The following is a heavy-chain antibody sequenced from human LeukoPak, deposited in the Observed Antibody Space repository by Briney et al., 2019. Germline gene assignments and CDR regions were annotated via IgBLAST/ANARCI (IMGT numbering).Heavy chain of an antibody. CDR1: GFTFSSYE. CDR2: ISSSGSTI. D-gene: IGHD3-10*02. CDR3: AELGITMTGGV. V-gene: IGHV3-48*03. Sequence: GGSLRLSCSASGFTFSSYEMNWVRQAPGKGLEWVSYISSSGSTIHYADSVKGRFTISRDNAKNSLYLQMNSLRAEDTAVYYCAELGITMTGGVWGKGTTVTISS. J-gene: IGHJ6*04.